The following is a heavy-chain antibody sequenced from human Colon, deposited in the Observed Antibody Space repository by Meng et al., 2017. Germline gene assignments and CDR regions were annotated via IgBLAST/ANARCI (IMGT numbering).Heavy chain of an antibody. CDR2: INYTGST. D-gene: IGHD3-10*01. V-gene: IGHV4-34*05. J-gene: IGHJ5*02. Sequence: VELQRWGPGLFWTPESLALTGGVYGGCCSGYWWYWFRQSRGKGLGWIGEINYTGSTSYLPSLRSRATISFNTSKKLFSLRLSSVAAAVTAVYYCARRGLSGSFYPWGQGTLVTVPS. CDR3: ARRGLSGSFYP. CDR1: GGCCSGYW.